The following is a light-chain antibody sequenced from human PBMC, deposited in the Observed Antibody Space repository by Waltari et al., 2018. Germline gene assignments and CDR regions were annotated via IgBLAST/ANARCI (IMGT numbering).Light chain of an antibody. CDR2: RNN. V-gene: IGLV1-47*01. J-gene: IGLJ3*02. CDR1: NSNIGPNY. Sequence: QSVLTPPPSASGTPGQKLSILCSGTNSNIGPNYVYWYQQFPATAPKLLIYRNNQRPSGVPARFSGSKSGTSASLAISGLRSEDEATYFCASRDASLTAWLFGGGTKLTVL. CDR3: ASRDASLTAWL.